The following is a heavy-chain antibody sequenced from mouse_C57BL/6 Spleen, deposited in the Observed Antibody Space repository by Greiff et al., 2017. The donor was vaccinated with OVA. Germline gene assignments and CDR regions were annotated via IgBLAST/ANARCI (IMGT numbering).Heavy chain of an antibody. Sequence: EVKLQESGPGLVKPSQSLSLTCSVTGYSITSGYYWNWIRQFPGNKLEWMGYISYDGSNNYNPSLKNRISITRDTSKNQFFLKLNSVTTEDTATDDCARDRDYGSSPYWGQGTLVTVSA. CDR1: GYSITSGYY. CDR3: ARDRDYGSSPY. J-gene: IGHJ3*01. CDR2: ISYDGSN. D-gene: IGHD1-1*01. V-gene: IGHV3-6*01.